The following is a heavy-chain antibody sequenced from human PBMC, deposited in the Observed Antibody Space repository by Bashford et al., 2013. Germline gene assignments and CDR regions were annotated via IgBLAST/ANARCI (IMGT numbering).Heavy chain of an antibody. J-gene: IGHJ4*02. CDR3: ARGGGGTIMTT. V-gene: IGHV1-2*02. Sequence: VASVKVSCKTSGYTFTDHFLHWVRQAPGQGLEWMGWLSPKDGVPQYAQKFQGRVTMTRDTSISTAYMELTWLTSDDTAIYYCARGGGGTIMTTWGQGSRGHRLL. D-gene: IGHD3-16*01. CDR2: LSPKDGVP. CDR1: GYTFTDHF.